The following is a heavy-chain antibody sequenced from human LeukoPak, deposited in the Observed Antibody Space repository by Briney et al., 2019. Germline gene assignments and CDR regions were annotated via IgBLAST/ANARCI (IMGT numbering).Heavy chain of an antibody. Sequence: PGGSLRLSCAASGFTFNNYAMSWVRQAPGKGLEWVSTISGSSDNTCYADSVKGRFTISRDNSKNTSYLQMNSLRYQDTAVYYRAKDTVSYDTAMAWSSGPGTLVTVSS. V-gene: IGHV3-23*01. J-gene: IGHJ5*02. CDR2: ISGSSDNT. D-gene: IGHD5-18*01. CDR3: AKDTVSYDTAMAWS. CDR1: GFTFNNYA.